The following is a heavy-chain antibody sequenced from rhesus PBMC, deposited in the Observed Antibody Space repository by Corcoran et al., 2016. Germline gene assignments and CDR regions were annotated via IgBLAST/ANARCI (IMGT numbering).Heavy chain of an antibody. CDR2: ISGSSGST. CDR1: GGSVRSSNW. CDR3: ARVIYGNSQEDY. D-gene: IGHD4-35*01. V-gene: IGHV4-65*01. J-gene: IGHJ4*01. Sequence: QLQLQESGPGLVKPSETLSLTCAVCGGSVRSSNWWSGIRQPPGKELEWICYISGSSGSTYYNPSHKSRVAISTETAKNQFSLKLSSVTAADTAVYYCARVIYGNSQEDYWGQGVLVTVSS.